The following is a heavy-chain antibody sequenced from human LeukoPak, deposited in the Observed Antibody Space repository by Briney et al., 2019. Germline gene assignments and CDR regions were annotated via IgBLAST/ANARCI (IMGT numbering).Heavy chain of an antibody. D-gene: IGHD2-2*01. CDR2: ISSSSSYI. CDR3: ATLIPYCSSTSCQRD. Sequence: GGSLRLSCAASGFTFSSYGMHWVRQAPGKGLEWVSSISSSSSYIYYADSVKGRFTISRDNAKNSLYLQMNSLRAEDTAVYYCATLIPYCSSTSCQRDWGQGTLVTVSS. V-gene: IGHV3-21*01. CDR1: GFTFSSYG. J-gene: IGHJ4*02.